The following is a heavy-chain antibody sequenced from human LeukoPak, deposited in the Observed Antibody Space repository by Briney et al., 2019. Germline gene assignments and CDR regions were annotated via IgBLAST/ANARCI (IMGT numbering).Heavy chain of an antibody. J-gene: IGHJ4*02. CDR3: ARQYSGYDRRLDY. CDR1: GYTFTGYY. V-gene: IGHV1-2*02. CDR2: INPNSGGT. D-gene: IGHD5-12*01. Sequence: ASVKVSCKASGYTFTGYYMHWVRQAPGQGLEWMGWINPNSGGTNYAQKFQGRVTMTRDTSISTAYMEQSRLRSDDTAVYYCARQYSGYDRRLDYWGQGTLVTVSS.